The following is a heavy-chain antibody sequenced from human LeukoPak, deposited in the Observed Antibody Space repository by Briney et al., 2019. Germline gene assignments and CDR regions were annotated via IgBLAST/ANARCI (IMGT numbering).Heavy chain of an antibody. CDR3: ARDRSYVFWSGSSTPDY. D-gene: IGHD3-3*01. CDR2: IWYDGSNK. CDR1: GFTFSSYG. Sequence: GRSLRLSCAASGFTFSSYGMHWVRQAPGKRLEWVAVIWYDGSNKYYADSVKGRFTISRDNSKNTLDLQMNSLRAEDTAVYYCARDRSYVFWSGSSTPDYWGQGTLVTVSS. V-gene: IGHV3-33*01. J-gene: IGHJ4*02.